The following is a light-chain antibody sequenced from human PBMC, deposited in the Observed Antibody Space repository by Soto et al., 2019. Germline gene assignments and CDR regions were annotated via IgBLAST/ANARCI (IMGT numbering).Light chain of an antibody. CDR3: AAWDDSLNRYV. CDR1: SSNIGSNT. CDR2: SNN. V-gene: IGLV1-44*01. Sequence: QSVLTQPPSASGTPGQRVTISCSGSSSNIGSNTVNWYQQLPGTAPKLLIYSNNQRPSGGPERFSGSKSGTSASLAISGLQSEDEADYYCAAWDDSLNRYVFGTGTKAPS. J-gene: IGLJ1*01.